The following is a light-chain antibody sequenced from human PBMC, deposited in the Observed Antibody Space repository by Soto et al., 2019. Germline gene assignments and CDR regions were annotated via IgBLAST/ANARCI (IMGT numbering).Light chain of an antibody. Sequence: EIVMTQSPATLSLSPWERATLSCRASQSVSSDLAWYQQVPGQAPRLLIFGASTRATGIPARFSGSGSGTEFTLTISSLQSEDFAVYYCLHYNDWPRWTFGQGTKVDIK. J-gene: IGKJ1*01. V-gene: IGKV3-15*01. CDR2: GAS. CDR1: QSVSSD. CDR3: LHYNDWPRWT.